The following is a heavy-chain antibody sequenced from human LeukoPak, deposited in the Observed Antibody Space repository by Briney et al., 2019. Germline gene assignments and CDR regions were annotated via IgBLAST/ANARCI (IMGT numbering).Heavy chain of an antibody. CDR3: TRPGARDYGDYGYYYYYMDV. D-gene: IGHD4-17*01. Sequence: PGGSLRLSCAASGFTFSGSAMHWVRQASGKGLEWVGRIRSKANSYATAYGVSVEDRFTISRDDSKNTAYLQMNSLKTEDTAVYYCTRPGARDYGDYGYYYYYMDVWGKGTTVTVSS. CDR2: IRSKANSYAT. V-gene: IGHV3-73*01. J-gene: IGHJ6*03. CDR1: GFTFSGSA.